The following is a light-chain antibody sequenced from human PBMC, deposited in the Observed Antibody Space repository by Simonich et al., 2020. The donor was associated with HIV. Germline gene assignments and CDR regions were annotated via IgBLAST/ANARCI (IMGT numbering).Light chain of an antibody. J-gene: IGLJ3*02. Sequence: QSVLTRPPSVSGAPGTRVTMSCTGSSFNIGGGYDVPWYQPFPGTAPTLLIYGNSNRPSGGPDRFSGSKSGTSASRAITGLQAEDEADYYCQSYDSSLAGVFGGGTKLTVL. V-gene: IGLV1-40*01. CDR3: QSYDSSLAGV. CDR2: GNS. CDR1: SFNIGGGYD.